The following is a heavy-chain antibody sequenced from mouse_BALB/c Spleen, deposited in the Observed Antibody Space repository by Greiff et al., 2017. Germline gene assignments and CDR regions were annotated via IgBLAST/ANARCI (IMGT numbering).Heavy chain of an antibody. J-gene: IGHJ3*01. CDR2: IYPGSGST. Sequence: LQQPGSELVRPGASVKLSCKASGYTFTSYWMHWVKQRPGQGLEWIGNIYPGSGSTNYDEKFKSKATLTVDTSSSTAYMQLSSLTSEDSAVYYCTSITTVVDSFAYWGQGTLVTVSA. V-gene: IGHV1S22*01. D-gene: IGHD1-1*01. CDR1: GYTFTSYW. CDR3: TSITTVVDSFAY.